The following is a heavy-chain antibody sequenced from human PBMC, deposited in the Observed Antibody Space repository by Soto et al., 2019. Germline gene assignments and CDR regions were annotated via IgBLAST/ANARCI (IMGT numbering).Heavy chain of an antibody. V-gene: IGHV3-23*01. J-gene: IGHJ5*02. Sequence: EVQLLESGGGLVQPGGSLRLSCAASGFTFSSYAMSWVRQAPGKGLEWVSAISGSGGSTYYADSVKGRFTISRDNSKNTLYLQMNSLRAEDTAVYNCAKGVYCSGGSCYEIKFNSFDPWGQGTLVTVSS. CDR2: ISGSGGST. CDR1: GFTFSSYA. D-gene: IGHD2-15*01. CDR3: AKGVYCSGGSCYEIKFNSFDP.